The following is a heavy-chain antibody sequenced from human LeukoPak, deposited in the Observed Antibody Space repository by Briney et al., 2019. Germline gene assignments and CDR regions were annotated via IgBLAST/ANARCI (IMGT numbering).Heavy chain of an antibody. D-gene: IGHD1-26*01. CDR1: GFTFSSYE. CDR3: ARVGATFRSYPDY. V-gene: IGHV3-48*03. J-gene: IGHJ4*02. Sequence: GGSLRLSCAASGFTFSSYEMNWVRQAPGKGLEWVSYISSSGSTIYYADSVKGRFTISRDNAKNSLYLQMNSLRAEDTAVYYCARVGATFRSYPDYWGQGTLVTVSS. CDR2: ISSSGSTI.